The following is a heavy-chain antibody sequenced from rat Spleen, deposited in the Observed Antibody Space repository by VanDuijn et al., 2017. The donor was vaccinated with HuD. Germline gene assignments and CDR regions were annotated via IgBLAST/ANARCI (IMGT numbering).Heavy chain of an antibody. CDR2: ITNTGWST. J-gene: IGHJ4*01. Sequence: EVQLVESGGGLVQPGRSLKLSCVASGFKFNNYWMTWNRQAPGKGLEWVASITNTGWSTYYPDSVKGRFTVSRDNAKSTLYQKMKSPRSEDTATYYCARSWYNYGVMDAWGQGDSVSVSA. D-gene: IGHD1-5*01. CDR1: GFKFNNYW. CDR3: ARSWYNYGVMDA. V-gene: IGHV5-31*01.